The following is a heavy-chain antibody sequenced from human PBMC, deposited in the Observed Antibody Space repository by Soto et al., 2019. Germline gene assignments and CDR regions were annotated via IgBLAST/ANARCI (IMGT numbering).Heavy chain of an antibody. D-gene: IGHD2-21*02. V-gene: IGHV1-3*05. CDR3: ARSIVVVTALDY. J-gene: IGHJ4*02. Sequence: QVQLVQPGAEEKKPGASVKVSCKASGYTFTSYAMHWVRQAPGQRLEWMGWINAGNGNTKYSQKFQGRVTITRDTSASTAYMELSSLRSEETAVYYCARSIVVVTALDYWGRGTLVTVSS. CDR2: INAGNGNT. CDR1: GYTFTSYA.